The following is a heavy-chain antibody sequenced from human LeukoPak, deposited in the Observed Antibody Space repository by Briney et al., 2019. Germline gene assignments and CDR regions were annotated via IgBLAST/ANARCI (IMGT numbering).Heavy chain of an antibody. Sequence: ASVKVSCKASGYTFTSYGISWVRQAPGQGLEWMGWISAYNGNTNYAQKLQGRVTMTTDTSTSTAYMELRSLRSDDTAVYYCARHYYDSSGYYLYYYYMDVWGKGTTVTVSS. V-gene: IGHV1-18*01. D-gene: IGHD3-22*01. CDR3: ARHYYDSSGYYLYYYYMDV. CDR1: GYTFTSYG. J-gene: IGHJ6*03. CDR2: ISAYNGNT.